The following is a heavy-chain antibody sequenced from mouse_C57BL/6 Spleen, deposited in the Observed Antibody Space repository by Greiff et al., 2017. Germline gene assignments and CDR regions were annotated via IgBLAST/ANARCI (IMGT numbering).Heavy chain of an antibody. CDR2: IDPSDSYT. CDR1: GYTFTSYW. D-gene: IGHD2-1*01. CDR3: ARCIYYGNYFDY. J-gene: IGHJ2*01. V-gene: IGHV1-69*01. Sequence: VQLQQSGAELVMPGASVKLSCKASGYTFTSYWMHWVKQRPGQGLEWIGEIDPSDSYTNYNQKFKGKSTLTVDKSSSTAYMQLSSLTSEDSSVYYCARCIYYGNYFDYWGQGTTLTVSS.